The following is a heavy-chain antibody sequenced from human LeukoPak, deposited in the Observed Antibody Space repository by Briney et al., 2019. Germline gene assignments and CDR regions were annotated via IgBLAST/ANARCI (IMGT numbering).Heavy chain of an antibody. CDR1: GFTFSSYG. V-gene: IGHV3-33*01. J-gene: IGHJ4*02. D-gene: IGHD6-13*01. Sequence: PGGSLRLSCAASGFTFSSYGMHWVRQAPGKGLEWVAVIWYDGSNKYYADSVKGRLTISRDNSKNTLYLQMNSLRAEDTAVYYCARDFSSWDLDYWGQGTLVTVSS. CDR2: IWYDGSNK. CDR3: ARDFSSWDLDY.